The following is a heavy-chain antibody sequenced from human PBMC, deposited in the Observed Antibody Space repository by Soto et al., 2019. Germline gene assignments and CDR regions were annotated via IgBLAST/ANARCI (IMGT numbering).Heavy chain of an antibody. J-gene: IGHJ6*02. Sequence: PVGSLRLSCAASGFTFSSYAMHWVRQAPGKGLEWVAVISYDGSNKYYADSVKGRFTISRDNSKNTLYLQMNSLRAEDTAVYYCAAGYSTTDGMDVWGQGTTVTVSS. CDR1: GFTFSSYA. V-gene: IGHV3-30-3*01. CDR2: ISYDGSNK. D-gene: IGHD6-13*01. CDR3: AAGYSTTDGMDV.